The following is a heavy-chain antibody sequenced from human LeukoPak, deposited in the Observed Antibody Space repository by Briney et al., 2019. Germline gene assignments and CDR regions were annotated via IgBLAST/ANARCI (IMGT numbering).Heavy chain of an antibody. CDR3: VKGKQRGDWELND. CDR1: GFTFSNYA. V-gene: IGHV3-64D*06. J-gene: IGHJ4*02. CDR2: LSGNGDST. D-gene: IGHD2-21*02. Sequence: GGSLRLSCSASGFTFSNYAMHWVRQAPGKGLEYVSALSGNGDSTYYADSVKGRFTISRDNSKNTLYLQMSSLRAEDTAMYYCVKGKQRGDWELNDWGQGTLVTVSS.